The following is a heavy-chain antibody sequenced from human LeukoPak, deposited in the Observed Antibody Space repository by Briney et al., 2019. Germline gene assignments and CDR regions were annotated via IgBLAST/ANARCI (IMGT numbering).Heavy chain of an antibody. CDR3: ARIGYASSSFDY. V-gene: IGHV3-7*05. CDR2: IKQDGSVK. Sequence: GGSLRLSCAASGFTFINYWMSWVRQAPGKGLEWVANIKQDGSVKYYVDSVGGRFTISRDNAKNALHLQMSSLRAEDTAVYYCARIGYASSSFDYWGQGTLVTVSS. D-gene: IGHD6-13*01. J-gene: IGHJ4*02. CDR1: GFTFINYW.